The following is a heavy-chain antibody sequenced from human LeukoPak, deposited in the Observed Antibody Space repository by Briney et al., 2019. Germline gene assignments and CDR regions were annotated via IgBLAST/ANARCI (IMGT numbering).Heavy chain of an antibody. J-gene: IGHJ4*02. Sequence: SETLSLTCAVYGGSFSGYYWSWIRQPPGKGLEWIGEINHSGSTNYNPSLKSRVTISVDTSKNQFSLKLSSVTAADTAVYYCARSRDIFDYWGQGTLVTVSS. CDR3: ARSRDIFDY. V-gene: IGHV4-34*01. CDR1: GGSFSGYY. CDR2: INHSGST.